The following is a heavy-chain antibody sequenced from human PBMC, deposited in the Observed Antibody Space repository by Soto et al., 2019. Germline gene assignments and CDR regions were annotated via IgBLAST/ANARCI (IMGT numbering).Heavy chain of an antibody. V-gene: IGHV1-69*06. D-gene: IGHD2-8*02. CDR1: GGNLTNFINYP. CDR2: IVPNIGTV. CDR3: ARRDTGGFLRYFVN. Sequence: QMQLVQSGAEVKKPGSSVKVSCKASGGNLTNFINYPINWVRQAPGQGLEWMGGIVPNIGTVNYAQKFQGRVTITADKSTGTAYMELSSLRSEDTALYYCARRDTGGFLRYFVNWGQGTLVTVSS. J-gene: IGHJ4*02.